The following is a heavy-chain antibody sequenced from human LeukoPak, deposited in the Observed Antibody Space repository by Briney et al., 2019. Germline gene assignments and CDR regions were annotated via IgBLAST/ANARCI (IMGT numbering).Heavy chain of an antibody. J-gene: IGHJ1*01. CDR3: ARGFDDSSGHYPNNFQH. V-gene: IGHV1-8*01. D-gene: IGHD3-22*01. CDR2: MNPNSGNT. CDR1: GYTFTSYD. Sequence: ASVKVSCKASGYTFTSYDINWVRQATGQGLEWMGWMNPNSGNTGYAQKFQGRVTMTRNTSISTAYMELSSLRSEDTAVYYCARGFDDSSGHYPNNFQHWGQGTLVTVSS.